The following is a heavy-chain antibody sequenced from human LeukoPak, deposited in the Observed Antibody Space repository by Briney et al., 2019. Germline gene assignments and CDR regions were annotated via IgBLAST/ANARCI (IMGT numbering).Heavy chain of an antibody. V-gene: IGHV1-69*13. CDR3: ARGPIPYCGGDCYPRGYFDY. CDR2: IIPIFGTA. CDR1: GGTFSSYA. Sequence: GASVKVSCKAAGGTFSSYAISWVRQAPGQGLEWMGGIIPIFGTANHAQKFQGRVTITADESTSTAYMELSSLRSEDTAVYYCARGPIPYCGGDCYPRGYFDYWGQGTLVTVSS. D-gene: IGHD2-21*02. J-gene: IGHJ4*02.